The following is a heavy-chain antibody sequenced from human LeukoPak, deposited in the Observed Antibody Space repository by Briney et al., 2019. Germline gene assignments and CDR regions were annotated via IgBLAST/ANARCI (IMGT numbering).Heavy chain of an antibody. CDR3: AREEYCSGGSCYSGYSYYFDY. V-gene: IGHV1-69*05. J-gene: IGHJ4*02. CDR2: IIPIFGTA. CDR1: GGTFSSYA. Sequence: PVKVSCKASGGTFSSYAISWVRQAPGQGLEWMGGIIPIFGTANYAQKFQGIVTITTDESTRTAYMELSSLRSEDTAVYYCAREEYCSGGSCYSGYSYYFDYWGQGTLVTVSS. D-gene: IGHD2-15*01.